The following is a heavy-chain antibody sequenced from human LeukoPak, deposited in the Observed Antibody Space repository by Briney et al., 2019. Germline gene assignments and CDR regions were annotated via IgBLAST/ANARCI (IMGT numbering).Heavy chain of an antibody. CDR2: MNPNSGNT. V-gene: IGHV1-8*01. CDR3: ARANYYGSGSYYNVGDRNWFDP. J-gene: IGHJ5*02. Sequence: GASVKVSCNASGYTFTSYDINWVRQATGQGLEWMGWMNPNSGNTGYAQKFQGRVTMTRNTSISTAYMELSSLRSEDTAVYYCARANYYGSGSYYNVGDRNWFDPWGQGTLVTVSS. D-gene: IGHD3-10*01. CDR1: GYTFTSYD.